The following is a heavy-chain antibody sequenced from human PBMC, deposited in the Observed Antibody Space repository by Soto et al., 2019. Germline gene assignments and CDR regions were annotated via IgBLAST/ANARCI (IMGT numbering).Heavy chain of an antibody. CDR1: GGSISSTNW. CDR3: ARHIAVPTTRGFDY. D-gene: IGHD2-15*01. CDR2: IYHSGTT. Sequence: QVQLQESGPGLVKPSGTLSLTCAVSGGSISSTNWWSWVRQPPGEGLEWIGEIYHSGTTNYNPSLESRVTISTDTSKNQLSLRLGSVTAADTAVYFCARHIAVPTTRGFDYWGQGTLVTVSS. V-gene: IGHV4-4*02. J-gene: IGHJ4*02.